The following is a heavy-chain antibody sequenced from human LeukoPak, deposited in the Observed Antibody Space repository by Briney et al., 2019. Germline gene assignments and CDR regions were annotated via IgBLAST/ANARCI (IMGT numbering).Heavy chain of an antibody. V-gene: IGHV1-46*01. CDR2: INPNGGST. CDR1: GYTFTSYY. Sequence: ASVKVSCKASGYTFTSYYMHWVRQAPGQGLEWMGMINPNGGSTSYAQKFQGRVIMTRDTPTSTVYMELSSLRSEDTAVYYCAREIVGRAQYPPFSGYSSGWFYYYYYYMDVWGKGTTVTVSS. D-gene: IGHD6-19*01. J-gene: IGHJ6*03. CDR3: AREIVGRAQYPPFSGYSSGWFYYYYYYMDV.